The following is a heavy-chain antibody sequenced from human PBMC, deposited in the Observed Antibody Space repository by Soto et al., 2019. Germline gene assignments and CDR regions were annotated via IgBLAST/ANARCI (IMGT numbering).Heavy chain of an antibody. V-gene: IGHV1-18*01. CDR2: ISPYTGNT. CDR1: GYIFVNYG. D-gene: IGHD3-16*01. CDR3: VMVDNYVTPTPQDV. J-gene: IGHJ6*02. Sequence: GAAVKVSCKACGYIFVNYGIAWVRQAPGQGLEWMGWISPYTGNTHSATKVQGRLTMTTDTSTSTAYMDLGSLTSDDTAVYYCVMVDNYVTPTPQDVWGQGTTVTVSS.